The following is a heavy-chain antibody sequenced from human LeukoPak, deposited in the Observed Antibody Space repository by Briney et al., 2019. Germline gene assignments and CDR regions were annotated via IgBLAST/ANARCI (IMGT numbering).Heavy chain of an antibody. CDR1: GFTFSSYS. J-gene: IGHJ3*02. D-gene: IGHD6-13*01. CDR3: ARLRIAAAGGAFDI. V-gene: IGHV3-21*01. Sequence: GGSLRLSCAASGFTFSSYSMNWVRQAPGKGLEWVSSISSSSSYIYYADSVKGRFTISRDNAKNSLYLQMNSLRAEDTAVYYCARLRIAAAGGAFDIWGQGTMVTASS. CDR2: ISSSSSYI.